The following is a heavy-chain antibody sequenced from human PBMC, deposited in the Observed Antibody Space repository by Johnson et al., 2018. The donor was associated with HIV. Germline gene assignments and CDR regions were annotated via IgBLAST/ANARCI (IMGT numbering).Heavy chain of an antibody. Sequence: VQLVESGGGLVQPGGSLRLSCAASGFTFSSYWMHWVRQAPGKGLVWVSRINSDGSSTSYADSVKGRFTISRDNSKNTLYLQMNSLRVEDTAVYYCAKAYTYGAFDIWGQGTKVTVSS. V-gene: IGHV3-74*01. CDR3: AKAYTYGAFDI. D-gene: IGHD5-18*01. CDR1: GFTFSSYW. CDR2: INSDGSST. J-gene: IGHJ3*02.